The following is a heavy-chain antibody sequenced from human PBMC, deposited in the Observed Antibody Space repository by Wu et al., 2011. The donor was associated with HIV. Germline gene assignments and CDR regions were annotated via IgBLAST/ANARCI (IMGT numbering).Heavy chain of an antibody. CDR2: ISAYNGNT. V-gene: IGHV1-18*01. CDR1: GYTFTSYG. CDR3: ARAPAGP. Sequence: QVQLVQSGAEVKKPGASVKVSCKASGYTFTSYGISWVRQAPGQGLEWMGWISAYNGNTVHAQTIEGRVTMTTDTSTNTAYMELTNLTSDDSAVYYCARAPAGPWGQGTLVTVSS. J-gene: IGHJ5*02.